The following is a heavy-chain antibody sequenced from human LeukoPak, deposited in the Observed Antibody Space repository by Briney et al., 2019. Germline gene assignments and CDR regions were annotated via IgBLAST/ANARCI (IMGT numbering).Heavy chain of an antibody. CDR3: ASGTFDDYGDYARGDYFDH. J-gene: IGHJ4*02. D-gene: IGHD4-17*01. CDR1: GGPVSSSHSY. CDR2: IYYSGLT. Sequence: PSETLSLTCTVSGGPVSSSHSYWAWIRQPPGKVPERNASIYYSGLTYDNRSLQSRVSISIDPSNNHFSLKVSSVTAADTAVYFCASGTFDDYGDYARGDYFDHWGQGTLVTVSS. V-gene: IGHV4-39*02.